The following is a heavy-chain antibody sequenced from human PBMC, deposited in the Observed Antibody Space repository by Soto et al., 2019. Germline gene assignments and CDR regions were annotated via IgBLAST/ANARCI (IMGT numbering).Heavy chain of an antibody. CDR3: AREVSGSPSGMDV. CDR1: GYTFTGYY. CDR2: INPNSGGT. V-gene: IGHV1-2*04. Sequence: ASVKVSCKASGYTFTGYYMHWVRQAPGQGLEWMGWINPNSGGTNYAQKFQGWVTKTRDTSISTAYMELSRLRSDDTAVYYCAREVSGSPSGMDVWRQGTTVTSP. D-gene: IGHD3-10*01. J-gene: IGHJ6*02.